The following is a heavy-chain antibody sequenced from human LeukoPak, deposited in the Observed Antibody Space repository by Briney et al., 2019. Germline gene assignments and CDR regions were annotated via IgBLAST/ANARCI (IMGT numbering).Heavy chain of an antibody. V-gene: IGHV3-23*01. CDR2: ISGSGGST. CDR1: GFTFSSYA. J-gene: IGHJ4*02. Sequence: PGGSLRLSCAASGFTFSSYAMSWVRQAPGKGLEWVSAISGSGGSTYYADSVKGRFTISRDNSKNTLYLQMNSLRAEDTALYYCAKDGGGRAGGGIYFAFGGGGRRVTASS. CDR3: AKDGGGRAGGGIYFAF. D-gene: IGHD3-9*01.